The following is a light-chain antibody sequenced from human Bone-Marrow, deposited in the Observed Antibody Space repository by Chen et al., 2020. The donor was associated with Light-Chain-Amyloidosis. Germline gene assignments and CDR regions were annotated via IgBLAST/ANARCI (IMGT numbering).Light chain of an antibody. V-gene: IGLV3-21*02. CDR3: QVWDRSSDRPV. CDR2: DDI. J-gene: IGLJ3*02. Sequence: SYVLPQPSSVSVAPGQTATIACGGNNIGSTSVHGYQQTPGQAPLLVVYDDIDRPSGIPGRLSGSNAGNTATLTISRVEAGDEADYYCQVWDRSSDRPVFGGGTKLTVL. CDR1: NIGSTS.